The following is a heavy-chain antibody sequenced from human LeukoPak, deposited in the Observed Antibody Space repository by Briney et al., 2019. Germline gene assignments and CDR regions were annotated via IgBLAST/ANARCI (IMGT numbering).Heavy chain of an antibody. J-gene: IGHJ4*02. V-gene: IGHV3-30*02. CDR3: VKAVVGRISNFDF. CDR1: GFSFSTYG. CDR2: IRYDGSQN. Sequence: GGSLRLSCAASGFSFSTYGMHWVRQAPGKGLEWVAFIRYDGSQNHLTDSVKGRFTVSRDDSRSTLYLQTDSLTVEDTAVYYCVKAVVGRISNFDFWGQGTLVTVSS. D-gene: IGHD1-26*01.